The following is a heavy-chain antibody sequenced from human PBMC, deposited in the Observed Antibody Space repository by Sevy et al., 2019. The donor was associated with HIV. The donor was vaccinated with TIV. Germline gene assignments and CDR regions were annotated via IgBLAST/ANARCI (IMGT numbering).Heavy chain of an antibody. CDR1: GGSISSYY. CDR2: IYYSGST. J-gene: IGHJ4*02. V-gene: IGHV4-59*01. Sequence: SETLSLTCTVSGGSISSYYWSWIRQPPGKGLEWIGNIYYSGSTNYNPSLRSRVTISVDTSKNQFSLKLSSVTAADTAVYYCARDRGYSGYDYYYWGQGTLVTVSS. CDR3: ARDRGYSGYDYYY. D-gene: IGHD5-12*01.